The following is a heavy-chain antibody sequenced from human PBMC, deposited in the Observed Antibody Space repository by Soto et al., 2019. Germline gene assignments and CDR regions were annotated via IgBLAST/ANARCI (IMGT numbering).Heavy chain of an antibody. CDR1: GYTFTNYW. CDR2: IDPSDSYS. Sequence: PGESLKISCKGSGYTFTNYWINWVRQMPGKGLEWMGKIDPSDSYSKYSPSFQGHVTMSADKSISTAYLQWSSLKASDTAMYYCARGYYDSSGPDYWGQGTLVTSP. D-gene: IGHD3-22*01. J-gene: IGHJ4*02. CDR3: ARGYYDSSGPDY. V-gene: IGHV5-10-1*01.